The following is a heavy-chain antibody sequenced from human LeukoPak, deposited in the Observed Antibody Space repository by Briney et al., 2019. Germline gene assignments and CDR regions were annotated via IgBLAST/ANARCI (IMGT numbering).Heavy chain of an antibody. J-gene: IGHJ4*02. V-gene: IGHV3-30*18. CDR2: ISYDGSNK. CDR3: AKDLEGGTTVTDC. Sequence: GGSLRLSCAASGFTFSSYGMHWVRQAPGKGLEWVAVISYDGSNKYYADSVKGRFTISRDNSKNTLYLQMNSLRAEDTAVYYCAKDLEGGTTVTDCWGQGTLVTVSS. D-gene: IGHD4-17*01. CDR1: GFTFSSYG.